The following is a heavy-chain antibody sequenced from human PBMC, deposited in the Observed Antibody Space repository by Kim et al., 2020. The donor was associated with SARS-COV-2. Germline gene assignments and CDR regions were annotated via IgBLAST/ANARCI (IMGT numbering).Heavy chain of an antibody. D-gene: IGHD5-18*01. Sequence: ASVKGRFTISRDDSKNTAYLQTNSLKTEDTAVYYCTRHSVDTAMVTDDYWGKGTLVTVSS. CDR3: TRHSVDTAMVTDDY. V-gene: IGHV3-73*01. J-gene: IGHJ4*02.